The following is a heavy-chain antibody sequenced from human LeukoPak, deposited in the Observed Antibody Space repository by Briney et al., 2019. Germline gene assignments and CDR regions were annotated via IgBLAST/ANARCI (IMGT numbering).Heavy chain of an antibody. J-gene: IGHJ4*02. V-gene: IGHV1-18*01. Sequence: GASVKVSCKASGYTFTSYSISWVRQAPGQGLEWMGWISAYNGNTNYAQKLQGRVTMTTDTSTSTAYMELRSLRSDDTAVYYCARAGLRSWYAVTVLDYWGQGTLVTVSS. D-gene: IGHD6-13*01. CDR2: ISAYNGNT. CDR1: GYTFTSYS. CDR3: ARAGLRSWYAVTVLDY.